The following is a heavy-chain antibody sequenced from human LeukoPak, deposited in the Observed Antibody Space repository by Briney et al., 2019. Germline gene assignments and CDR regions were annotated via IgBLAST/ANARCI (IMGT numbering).Heavy chain of an antibody. CDR1: GGSISSYY. J-gene: IGHJ4*02. CDR2: IYYSGST. D-gene: IGHD6-13*01. V-gene: IGHV4-59*08. CDR3: ARLMGHRAAAGTTVLPEDY. Sequence: PSQTLSLTCTVSGGSISSYYWSWIRQPPGKGLEWIGYIYYSGSTNYNPSLKSRVTISVDTSKNQFSLKLSSVTAADTAVYYCARLMGHRAAAGTTVLPEDYWGQGTLVTVSS.